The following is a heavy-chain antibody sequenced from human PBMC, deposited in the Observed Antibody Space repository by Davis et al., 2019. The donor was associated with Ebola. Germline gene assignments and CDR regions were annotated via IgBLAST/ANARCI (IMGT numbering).Heavy chain of an antibody. D-gene: IGHD3-22*01. J-gene: IGHJ4*02. Sequence: MPSETLSLTCAVYGGSFSGYYWSWIRQPPGKGLEWIGEINHSGSTNYNPSLKNRVTISMDTSKKQFSLRLTSVTAADTAVYYCATAAYDSSGSQVFDYWGQGTLVTVAS. CDR1: GGSFSGYY. CDR3: ATAAYDSSGSQVFDY. CDR2: INHSGST. V-gene: IGHV4-34*01.